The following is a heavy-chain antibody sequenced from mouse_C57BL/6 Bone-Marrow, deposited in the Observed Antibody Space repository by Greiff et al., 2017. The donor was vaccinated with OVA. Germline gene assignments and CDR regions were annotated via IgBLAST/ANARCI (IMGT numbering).Heavy chain of an antibody. CDR3: ARPSYYGRAMDY. CDR2: INPGSGGT. Sequence: QVHVKQSGAELVRPGTSVKVSCKASGYAFTNYLIEWVKQRPGQGLEWIGVINPGSGGTNYNEKFKGKATLTADKSSSTAYMQLSSLTSEDSAVYFCARPSYYGRAMDYWGQGTSVTVSS. D-gene: IGHD2-10*01. CDR1: GYAFTNYL. V-gene: IGHV1-54*01. J-gene: IGHJ4*01.